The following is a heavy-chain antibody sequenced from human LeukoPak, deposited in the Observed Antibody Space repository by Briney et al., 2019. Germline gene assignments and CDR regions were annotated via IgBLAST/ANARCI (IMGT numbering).Heavy chain of an antibody. D-gene: IGHD3-10*01. Sequence: GGSLRLSCAASGFTFTNYAMSWVRQAPGKGLEWVSAISGDGESIYYTDSVKDRFTISRDTSKNTVFLQMTSLKAEDTAVYYCAKGSFALVRGVPSEYFQHWGQGTLVTVSP. CDR1: GFTFTNYA. CDR2: ISGDGESI. J-gene: IGHJ1*01. V-gene: IGHV3-23*01. CDR3: AKGSFALVRGVPSEYFQH.